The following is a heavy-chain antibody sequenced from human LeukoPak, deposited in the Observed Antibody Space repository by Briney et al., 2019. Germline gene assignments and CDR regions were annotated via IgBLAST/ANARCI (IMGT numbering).Heavy chain of an antibody. CDR1: GFTFSSYS. V-gene: IGHV3-53*01. Sequence: GGSLRLSCAASGFTFSSYSMNWVRQAPGKGLEWVSVIYTGGTTYYADSVKGRFTISRDNSKNTLYLQMNSLRAEDTAVYYCARDGVGATADYWGQGTLVTVSS. CDR2: IYTGGTT. J-gene: IGHJ4*02. D-gene: IGHD1-26*01. CDR3: ARDGVGATADY.